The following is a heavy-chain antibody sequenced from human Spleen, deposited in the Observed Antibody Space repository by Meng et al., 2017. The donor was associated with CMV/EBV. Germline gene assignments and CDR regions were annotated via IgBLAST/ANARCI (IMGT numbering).Heavy chain of an antibody. Sequence: ETLSLTCAASGFTFDDYAMYWVRQAPGKGLEWVSLISWDGSRSYYADSVKGRFTISRDNSKKSLYLQMNSLRTEDTALYFCAKDVGYSGNDGFAYYYGMDVWGQGTTVTVSS. V-gene: IGHV3-43D*03. D-gene: IGHD5-12*01. J-gene: IGHJ6*02. CDR2: ISWDGSRS. CDR1: GFTFDDYA. CDR3: AKDVGYSGNDGFAYYYGMDV.